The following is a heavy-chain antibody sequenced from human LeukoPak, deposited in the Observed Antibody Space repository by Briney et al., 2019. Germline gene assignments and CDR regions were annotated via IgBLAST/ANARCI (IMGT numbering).Heavy chain of an antibody. J-gene: IGHJ4*02. Sequence: GGSLRLSCAASGFAFNTYSVNWVRQAPGKGLEWIASISSTSSNIFYADSLKGRFTISRDNAKNSLYLQMNSLRAEDTAVYYCASVGNGIDYWGQGTLVTVSS. CDR1: GFAFNTYS. V-gene: IGHV3-21*01. CDR3: ASVGNGIDY. CDR2: ISSTSSNI. D-gene: IGHD2-15*01.